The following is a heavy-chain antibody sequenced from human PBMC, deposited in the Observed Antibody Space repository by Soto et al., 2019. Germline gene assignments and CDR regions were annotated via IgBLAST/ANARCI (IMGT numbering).Heavy chain of an antibody. CDR3: ARDLPVVVTAYDAFDI. V-gene: IGHV3-33*01. CDR1: GFTFSSYG. CDR2: IWYDGSNK. Sequence: PGGSLRLSCAASGFTFSSYGMHWVRQAPGKGLEWVAVIWYDGSNKYYADSGKGRFTISRDNSKNTLYLQMNSPRAEDTAVYYCARDLPVVVTAYDAFDIWGQGTMVTVSS. J-gene: IGHJ3*02. D-gene: IGHD2-21*02.